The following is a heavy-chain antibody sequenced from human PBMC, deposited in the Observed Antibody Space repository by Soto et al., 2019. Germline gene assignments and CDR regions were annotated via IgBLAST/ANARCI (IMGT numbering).Heavy chain of an antibody. V-gene: IGHV4-31*03. CDR2: IYYSGST. D-gene: IGHD3-22*01. Sequence: QVQLQESGPGLVKPSQTLSLTCTVSGGSISSGGYYWSWIRQHPGKGLEWIGYIYYSGSTYYNPSLKSRVTISVDTSKNQFSLKLSSVTAADTAVYYCARNYDSSGYYYGGSGVFDYWGQGTLVTVSS. J-gene: IGHJ4*02. CDR1: GGSISSGGYY. CDR3: ARNYDSSGYYYGGSGVFDY.